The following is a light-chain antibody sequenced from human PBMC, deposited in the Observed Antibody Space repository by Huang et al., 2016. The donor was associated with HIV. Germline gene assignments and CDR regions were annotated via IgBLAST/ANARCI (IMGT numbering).Light chain of an antibody. CDR3: QQYKTYPWS. Sequence: DIQMTQSPSILSASVGDRVTITCRASQTVHGWLAWYQQRPGKAPKLLIYKASKLESGVSSNCIGSGSGAEYTLTISSLQTDDFATYYCQQYKTYPWSFGPGTTVDI. CDR2: KAS. J-gene: IGKJ1*01. V-gene: IGKV1-5*03. CDR1: QTVHGW.